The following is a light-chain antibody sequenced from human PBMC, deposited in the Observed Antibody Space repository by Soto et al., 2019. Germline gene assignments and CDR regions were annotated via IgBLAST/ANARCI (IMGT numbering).Light chain of an antibody. CDR1: QSVSSN. V-gene: IGKV3-15*01. Sequence: EIVMTQSPATLSVSPGESATLSCRASQSVSSNLAWHQQKPGQAPRILMYDASTRATGISARFSGSGSGTEFTLTISSLQSEDFAVYYCQQYHNSPITFGQGTRLE. CDR3: QQYHNSPIT. CDR2: DAS. J-gene: IGKJ5*01.